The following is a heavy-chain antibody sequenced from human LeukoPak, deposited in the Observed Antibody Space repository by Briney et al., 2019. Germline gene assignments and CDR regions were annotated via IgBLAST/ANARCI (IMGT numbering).Heavy chain of an antibody. Sequence: ASVKVSCKASGYTFTNYYMHWVRRAPGQGLEWMGIINPSGGRTTYAQKFQGRVTMTRDTSTSTVYMELSSLRSEDTAVYYCARDPHSNYVLDYWGQGTLVTVSS. CDR2: INPSGGRT. CDR1: GYTFTNYY. CDR3: ARDPHSNYVLDY. D-gene: IGHD4-11*01. V-gene: IGHV1-46*01. J-gene: IGHJ4*02.